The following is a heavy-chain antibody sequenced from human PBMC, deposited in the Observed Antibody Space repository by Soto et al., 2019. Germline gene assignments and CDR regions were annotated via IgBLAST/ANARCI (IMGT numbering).Heavy chain of an antibody. V-gene: IGHV3-23*01. D-gene: IGHD3-3*01. CDR2: INDAGDRT. J-gene: IGHJ6*02. CDR1: GFTFRTYA. Sequence: EVQLLESGGGSVQPGGSLKLSCAVYGFTFRTYAMCWVRQAPGKGLEWVSGINDAGDRTYYPDSVKGRFTIYRDNSNITLYLQMNSLRAEDTAVYYCAREEWTNRRPYLYSGMDVWGQGTTVTVSS. CDR3: AREEWTNRRPYLYSGMDV.